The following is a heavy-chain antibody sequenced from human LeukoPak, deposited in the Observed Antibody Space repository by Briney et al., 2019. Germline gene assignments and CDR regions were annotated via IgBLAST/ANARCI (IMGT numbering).Heavy chain of an antibody. CDR2: IYTSGST. V-gene: IGHV4-4*08. CDR3: ARVGCSSTSCYHYYYYYMDV. CDR1: GGSISSYY. D-gene: IGHD2-2*01. Sequence: SETLSLTCTVSGGSISSYYWSWIRQPPGKGLEWIGRIYTSGSTNYNPSLKSRVTISVDTSKNQFSLKLSSVTAADTAVYYCARVGCSSTSCYHYYYYYMDVWGKGTTVTVSS. J-gene: IGHJ6*03.